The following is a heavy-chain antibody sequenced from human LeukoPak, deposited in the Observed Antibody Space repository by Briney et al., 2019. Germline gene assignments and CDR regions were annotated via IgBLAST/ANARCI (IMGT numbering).Heavy chain of an antibody. CDR2: IKSKTDGGTT. D-gene: IGHD6-13*01. J-gene: IGHJ5*02. V-gene: IGHV3-15*01. CDR1: GFTFSSSE. Sequence: GGSLRLSCAASGFTFSSSEMNWVRQAPGKGLEWVGRIKSKTDGGTTDYAAPVKGRFTISRDDSKNTLYLQMNSLKSEDTAVYHCTAVAAAGYMYDPWGQGTLVTVSS. CDR3: TAVAAAGYMYDP.